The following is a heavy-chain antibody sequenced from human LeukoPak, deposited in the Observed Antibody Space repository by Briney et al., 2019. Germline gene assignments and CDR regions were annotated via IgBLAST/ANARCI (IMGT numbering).Heavy chain of an antibody. D-gene: IGHD1-7*01. Sequence: PGGSLRLSCAASGFSFDSYAMSWVRQAPGKGLEWVSAISGSGVSTYYADSVKGRFTVSRDNSKNTLYLQMSSLRAEDTAVYYCAKDERNWNYNLASQTYDWGQGTLVTVS. CDR1: GFSFDSYA. CDR2: ISGSGVST. V-gene: IGHV3-23*01. J-gene: IGHJ4*02. CDR3: AKDERNWNYNLASQTYD.